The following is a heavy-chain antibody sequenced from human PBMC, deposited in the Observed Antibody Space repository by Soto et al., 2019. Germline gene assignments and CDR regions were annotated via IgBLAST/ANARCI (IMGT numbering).Heavy chain of an antibody. CDR3: AREWIQLWQHRRAGSDY. CDR2: ISSSGSTI. CDR1: GFTFSDYY. D-gene: IGHD5-18*01. V-gene: IGHV3-11*01. Sequence: GGSLRLSCAASGFTFSDYYMSWIRQAPGKGLEWVSYISSSGSTIYYADSVKGRFTISRDNAKNSLYLQMNSLRAEDTAVYYCAREWIQLWQHRRAGSDYWGQGTLVTVSS. J-gene: IGHJ4*02.